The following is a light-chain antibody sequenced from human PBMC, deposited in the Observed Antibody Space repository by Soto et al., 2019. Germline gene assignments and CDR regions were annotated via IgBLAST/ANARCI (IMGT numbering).Light chain of an antibody. Sequence: EIVLTQSPATLSLSPGERATLSCRASQSVTSYLAWYQQKPGQSPRLLIYDASNRATGIAARFSGSGSETDFTLTISSLEPEDCAVYYCQQRSNWPRPTCRGGTKVEIK. CDR3: QQRSNWPRPT. CDR2: DAS. J-gene: IGKJ4*01. V-gene: IGKV3-11*01. CDR1: QSVTSY.